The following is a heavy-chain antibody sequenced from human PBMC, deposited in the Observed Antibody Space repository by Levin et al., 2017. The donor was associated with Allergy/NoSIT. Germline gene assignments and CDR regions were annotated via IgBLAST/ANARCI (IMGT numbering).Heavy chain of an antibody. CDR3: AKEGRFGRGIAARLE. V-gene: IGHV3-30*18. J-gene: IGHJ4*02. CDR1: GFTFSSYG. CDR2: ISYDGSNK. Sequence: GGSLRLSCAASGFTFSSYGMHWVRQAPGKGLEWVAVISYDGSNKYCADSVKGRFTISRDNSKNTLYLQMNSLRAEDTAVYYCAKEGRFGRGIAARLEWGQGTLVTVSS. D-gene: IGHD6-6*01.